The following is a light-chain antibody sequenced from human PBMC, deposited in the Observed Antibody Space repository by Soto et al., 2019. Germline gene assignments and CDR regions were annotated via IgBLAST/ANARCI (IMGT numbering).Light chain of an antibody. CDR1: QSISSY. Sequence: DIQMTQSPSSLSASVGDRVTITCRASQSISSYLNWYQQKPGKAPKLLTYAASTLQSGVPSRFSGSGSGTDFTLTISSLQPEDFATYYCQQSYSSPETFGQGTKVEI. J-gene: IGKJ1*01. CDR2: AAS. V-gene: IGKV1-39*01. CDR3: QQSYSSPET.